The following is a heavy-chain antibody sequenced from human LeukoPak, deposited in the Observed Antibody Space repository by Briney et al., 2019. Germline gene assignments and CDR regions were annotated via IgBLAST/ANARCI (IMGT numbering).Heavy chain of an antibody. Sequence: ASVKVSCKASGYTFTGYYMHWVRQAPGQGLEWMGWINPNSGGTNYAQKFQGRVTMTRDTSISTAYMELSRLRSDDTAVYYCARDRSTMIVVGAQFDPWGQGTLVTVSS. CDR3: ARDRSTMIVVGAQFDP. CDR1: GYTFTGYY. D-gene: IGHD3-22*01. V-gene: IGHV1-2*02. J-gene: IGHJ5*02. CDR2: INPNSGGT.